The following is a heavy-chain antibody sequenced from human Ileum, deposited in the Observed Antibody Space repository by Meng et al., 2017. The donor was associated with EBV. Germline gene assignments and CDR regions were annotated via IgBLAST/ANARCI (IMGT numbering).Heavy chain of an antibody. D-gene: IGHD3-16*01. V-gene: IGHV3-11*01. J-gene: IGHJ6*02. CDR2: ISRCIKTT. Sequence: VKSGGSLFKPRDSLTLSCATSGFTSTDLYMTWVLQVAGRGLSFISYISRCIKTTDYADSVRGRFTISRDKNSVYLQMTSLRVEDTAVYYCVRYWGSFYYYTGMDVWGQGTMVTVSS. CDR3: VRYWGSFYYYTGMDV. CDR1: GFTSTDLY.